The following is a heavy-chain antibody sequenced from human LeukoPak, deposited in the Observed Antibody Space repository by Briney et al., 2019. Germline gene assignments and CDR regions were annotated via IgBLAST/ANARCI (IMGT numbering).Heavy chain of an antibody. D-gene: IGHD2-2*02. V-gene: IGHV3-21*01. CDR1: GFAFSTYS. J-gene: IGHJ4*02. CDR2: ISSSSSYI. Sequence: GGSLRLSCAASGFAFSTYSMKWVRQAPGKGLEWVSSISSSSSYIEYADSVKGRFTISRDNAKNSLYLQASSLRAEDTAIYYCARVKWTRTSSYSDYWGQGTLVTVSP. CDR3: ARVKWTRTSSYSDY.